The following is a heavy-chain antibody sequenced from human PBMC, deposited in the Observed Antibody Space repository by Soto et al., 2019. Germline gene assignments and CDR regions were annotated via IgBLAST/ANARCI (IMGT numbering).Heavy chain of an antibody. CDR2: ISGSGGST. CDR1: GFTFSSYA. J-gene: IGHJ4*02. V-gene: IGHV3-23*01. D-gene: IGHD3-3*01. CDR3: AKILDDFWSGYYRPPPYFDY. Sequence: PGGSLRLSCAASGFTFSSYAMSWVRQAPGKGLEWVSAISGSGGSTYYADSVKGRFTISRDNSKNTLYLQMNSLRAEDTAVYYCAKILDDFWSGYYRPPPYFDYWGQGTLVTVSS.